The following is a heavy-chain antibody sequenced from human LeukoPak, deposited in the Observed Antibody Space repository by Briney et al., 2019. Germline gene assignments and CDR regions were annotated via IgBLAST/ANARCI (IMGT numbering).Heavy chain of an antibody. CDR1: ECTFSSYA. CDR2: ISASGGST. CDR3: ARAETTVTTPFDY. V-gene: IGHV3-23*01. Sequence: PGGSLRLSCAASECTFSSYAMQWVRQAPGKGLEWVSGISASGGSTYYADSVKGRFTISRDNAKNSLYLQMNTLRAEDTAIYYCARAETTVTTPFDYWGQGTLVTVSS. J-gene: IGHJ4*02. D-gene: IGHD4-17*01.